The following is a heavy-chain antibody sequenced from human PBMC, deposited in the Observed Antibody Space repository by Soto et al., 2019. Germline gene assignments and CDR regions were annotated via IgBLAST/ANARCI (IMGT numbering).Heavy chain of an antibody. CDR3: ARDLAQGQYYYGSGRNDAFDV. CDR1: GFTFSSYS. CDR2: ISSSSSYI. D-gene: IGHD3-10*01. Sequence: PGGSLRLSCAASGFTFSSYSMNWVRQAPGKGLEWVSSISSSSSYIYYADSVKGRFTISRDNAKNSLYLQMNSLRAEDTAVYYCARDLAQGQYYYGSGRNDAFDVWGQGTMVTVS. J-gene: IGHJ3*01. V-gene: IGHV3-21*01.